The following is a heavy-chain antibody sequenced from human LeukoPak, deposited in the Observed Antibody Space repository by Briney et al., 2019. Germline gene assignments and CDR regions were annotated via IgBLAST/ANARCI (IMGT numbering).Heavy chain of an antibody. CDR3: ARGRNSVYYFNVVAPSYFDY. D-gene: IGHD3-22*01. CDR2: INPSSGGT. V-gene: IGHV1-2*06. Sequence: ASVKVSCKASGYTFTGYYMHWVRQAPGQGLEWMGRINPSSGGTNYAQKFQGRVTMTRDTSINTAYMDLSRLRSGDTAVYYCARGRNSVYYFNVVAPSYFDYWGQGTLVTVSS. CDR1: GYTFTGYY. J-gene: IGHJ4*02.